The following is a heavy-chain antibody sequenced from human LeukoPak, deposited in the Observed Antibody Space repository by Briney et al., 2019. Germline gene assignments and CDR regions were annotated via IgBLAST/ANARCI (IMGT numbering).Heavy chain of an antibody. CDR2: ISSSSSYI. J-gene: IGHJ4*02. V-gene: IGHV3-21*04. D-gene: IGHD5-12*01. CDR1: GFTFSSYS. Sequence: GGSLRLSCAASGFTFSSYSMNWVRQAPGKGLEWVSSISSSSSYIYYADSVKGRFTISRDNAKNSLYLQMNSLRSEDTAVYYCARVAGGYELDYWGQGTLVTVSS. CDR3: ARVAGGYELDY.